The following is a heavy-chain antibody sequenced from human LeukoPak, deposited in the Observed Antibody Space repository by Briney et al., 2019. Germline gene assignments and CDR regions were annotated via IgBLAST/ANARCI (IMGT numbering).Heavy chain of an antibody. CDR3: ARGVPLGYCTYGVCYPPYYFDY. J-gene: IGHJ4*02. CDR2: VNPRSGDA. Sequence: EASVKVSCKASGYTLISYNINWLRQATGQGLEWMGWVNPRSGDAGYLQKFQGRLTITRDSSIDTAYMDLSGLNSEDTAVYYCARGVPLGYCTYGVCYPPYYFDYWGQGTLVTASS. D-gene: IGHD2-8*01. V-gene: IGHV1-8*01. CDR1: GYTLISYN.